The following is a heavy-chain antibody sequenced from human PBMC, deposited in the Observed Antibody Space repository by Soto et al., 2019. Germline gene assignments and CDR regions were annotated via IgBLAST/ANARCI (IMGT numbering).Heavy chain of an antibody. V-gene: IGHV3-48*02. CDR1: GFTFSTYS. D-gene: IGHD4-17*01. Sequence: LRLSCAASGFTFSTYSMNWVRQAPGKGLEWVSYISSPSSSIYYADSIKGRFTISRDNAKNSLYLQMNSLRDEDTAVYYCARDLYCPVTLHGLDIWGQGTMVTVSS. J-gene: IGHJ3*02. CDR2: ISSPSSSI. CDR3: ARDLYCPVTLHGLDI.